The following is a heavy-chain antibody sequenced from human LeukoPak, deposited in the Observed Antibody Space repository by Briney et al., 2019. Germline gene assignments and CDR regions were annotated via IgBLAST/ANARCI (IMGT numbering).Heavy chain of an antibody. V-gene: IGHV4-34*01. D-gene: IGHD2-15*01. J-gene: IGHJ1*01. CDR1: GGSFSGYY. Sequence: SETLSLTCAVSGGSFSGYYWSWIRQPPGKGLEWIGEINHSGSTNYNPSLKSRVTISVDTSKNQFPLKLSSVTAADTAVYYCARGDPGYCSGGSCYSPPIQHWGQGTLVTVSS. CDR3: ARGDPGYCSGGSCYSPPIQH. CDR2: INHSGST.